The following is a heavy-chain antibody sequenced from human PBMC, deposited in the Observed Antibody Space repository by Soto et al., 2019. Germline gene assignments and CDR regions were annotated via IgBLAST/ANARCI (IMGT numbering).Heavy chain of an antibody. CDR3: ARDRGDSTPAIDY. CDR2: IYYSGST. V-gene: IGHV4-30-4*01. CDR1: GGSISSGDYY. Sequence: LSLTCTVSGGSISSGDYYWSWIRQPPGKGLEWIGYIYYSGSTYYNPSLKSRVTISVDTSKNQFSLKLSSVTAADTAVYYCARDRGDSTPAIDYWGQGTLVTVSS. D-gene: IGHD3-22*01. J-gene: IGHJ4*02.